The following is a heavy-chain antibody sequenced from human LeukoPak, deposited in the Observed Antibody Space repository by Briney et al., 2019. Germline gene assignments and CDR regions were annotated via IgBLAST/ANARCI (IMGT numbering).Heavy chain of an antibody. V-gene: IGHV1-18*01. Sequence: GASVEVSCKASGYTFTSYGIGWVRQAPGQGLEWMGWISAYNGNTNYAQKLQGRVTMTTDTSTSTAYMELRSLRSDDTAVYYCARERGITMVRGVMFYYGMDVWGQGTTVTVSS. D-gene: IGHD3-10*01. CDR2: ISAYNGNT. CDR3: ARERGITMVRGVMFYYGMDV. CDR1: GYTFTSYG. J-gene: IGHJ6*02.